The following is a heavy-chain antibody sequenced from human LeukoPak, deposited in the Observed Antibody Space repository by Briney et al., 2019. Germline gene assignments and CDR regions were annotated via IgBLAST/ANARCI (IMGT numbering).Heavy chain of an antibody. V-gene: IGHV1-2*02. Sequence: ASVKVSCKASGYTFTGYYMHWLRQAPGQGLEWMGWINPNSGGTNYAQKFQGRVTMTRDTSISTAYMELSRLRSDDTAVYYCARVGGYSSSFDYWGQGTLVTVSS. D-gene: IGHD6-13*01. CDR3: ARVGGYSSSFDY. J-gene: IGHJ4*02. CDR1: GYTFTGYY. CDR2: INPNSGGT.